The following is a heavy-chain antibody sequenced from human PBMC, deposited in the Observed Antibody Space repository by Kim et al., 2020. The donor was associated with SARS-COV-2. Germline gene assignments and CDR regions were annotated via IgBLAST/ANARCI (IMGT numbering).Heavy chain of an antibody. J-gene: IGHJ4*02. CDR3: ARLFYSGYDYWVDY. Sequence: SPSFQGQVTISADKSISTAYLQWSSLKASDTAMYYCARLFYSGYDYWVDYWGQGTLVTVSS. V-gene: IGHV5-51*01. D-gene: IGHD5-12*01.